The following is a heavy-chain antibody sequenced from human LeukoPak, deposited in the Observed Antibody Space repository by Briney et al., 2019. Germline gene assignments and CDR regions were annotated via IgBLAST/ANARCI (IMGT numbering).Heavy chain of an antibody. CDR1: GFTFSSYA. CDR3: ARDRVYSSHFDY. J-gene: IGHJ4*02. CDR2: ISYDGSNK. V-gene: IGHV3-30-3*01. D-gene: IGHD6-13*01. Sequence: PGGSLRLSCAASGFTFSSYAMHWVRQAPGKGLEWVAVISYDGSNKYYADSVKGRFTISRDNSKNTLYLQMNSLRAEDTAVYYCARDRVYSSHFDYWGQGTLVTVSS.